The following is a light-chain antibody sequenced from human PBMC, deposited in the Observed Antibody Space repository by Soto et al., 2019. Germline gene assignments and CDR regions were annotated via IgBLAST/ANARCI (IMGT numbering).Light chain of an antibody. CDR3: KSYDSSLSRV. V-gene: IGLV1-40*01. J-gene: IGLJ1*01. CDR1: SSNIGAGYD. Sequence: QSVLTQPPSVSGATGQKITISCTGSSSNIGAGYDVHWYRQFPGAAPKLLISGDNNRPSGVPDRFSGSKSGTSASLAITGLQAEDEADYYCKSYDSSLSRVFGTGTKLTVL. CDR2: GDN.